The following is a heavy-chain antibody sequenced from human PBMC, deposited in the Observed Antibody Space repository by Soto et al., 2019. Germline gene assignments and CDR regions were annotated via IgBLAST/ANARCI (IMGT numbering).Heavy chain of an antibody. J-gene: IGHJ4*02. CDR1: GGSISSYC. V-gene: IGHV4-59*01. D-gene: IGHD3-22*01. Sequence: KTSETLSHTCTVSGGSISSYCWSGMGQPPGKGLEWIGYIYYSGSTNYNPSLKSRVTISVDTSKNQFSLKLSSVTAADTAVYYCARGQGGHYDSSGYYSTDYWGQGTLVTVSS. CDR2: IYYSGST. CDR3: ARGQGGHYDSSGYYSTDY.